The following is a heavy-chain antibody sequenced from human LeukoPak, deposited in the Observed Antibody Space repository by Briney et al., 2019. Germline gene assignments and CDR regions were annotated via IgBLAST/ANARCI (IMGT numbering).Heavy chain of an antibody. D-gene: IGHD6-19*01. Sequence: GGSLRLSCTASGFTFGDYAMSWFRQAPGKGLEWVGFIRSKAYGGTTEYAASVKGRFTISRDDSKSIAYLQMNSLKTEDTAVYYCTKAVAGQRNNWFDPWGQGTLVTVSP. V-gene: IGHV3-49*03. CDR3: TKAVAGQRNNWFDP. J-gene: IGHJ5*02. CDR1: GFTFGDYA. CDR2: IRSKAYGGTT.